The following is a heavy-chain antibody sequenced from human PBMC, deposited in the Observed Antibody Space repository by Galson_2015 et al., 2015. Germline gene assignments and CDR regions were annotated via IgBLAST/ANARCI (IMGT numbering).Heavy chain of an antibody. CDR3: AKADCSSASCYIFDS. V-gene: IGHV3-23*01. CDR1: GFTFISCA. J-gene: IGHJ4*02. D-gene: IGHD2-2*02. Sequence: SMRLSCAASGFTFISCAMSWGRQAPGKGLEWVARTSASGAGTYYADSVKGRFTISIDNSKTTLYLQMSSLRAEETAVYYCAKADCSSASCYIFDSWGQGTLVTVSS. CDR2: TSASGAGT.